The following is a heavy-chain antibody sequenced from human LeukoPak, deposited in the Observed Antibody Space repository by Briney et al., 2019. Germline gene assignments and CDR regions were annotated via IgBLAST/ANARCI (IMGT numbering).Heavy chain of an antibody. CDR1: GGSIDSTNW. D-gene: IGHD3-16*02. V-gene: IGHV4/OR15-8*01. CDR2: IHHDGRI. Sequence: SETLSLTCDVSGGSIDSTNWWTWVRQPPGKGLEWIGEIHHDGRINYNPSLKSRVTLSVDKSKNQFSLRLNSVTAADTAMYYCARSHDHLWGNYPDYWGQGTLVTVSS. CDR3: ARSHDHLWGNYPDY. J-gene: IGHJ4*02.